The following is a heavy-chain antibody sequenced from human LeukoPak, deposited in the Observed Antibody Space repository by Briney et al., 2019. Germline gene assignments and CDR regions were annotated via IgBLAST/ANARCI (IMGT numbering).Heavy chain of an antibody. J-gene: IGHJ3*02. CDR1: GYTFYSHG. V-gene: IGHV1-18*01. CDR2: ISTFTGNT. CDR3: ARGVWGDAFDI. Sequence: GASVKVSCKASGYTFYSHGVTWVRQAPGQGLEWMGWISTFTGNTNYAQKFQDRVTMTTDTSTGTAYMELRSLRSDDTAMYYCARGVWGDAFDIWGQGTTVTVSS. D-gene: IGHD7-27*01.